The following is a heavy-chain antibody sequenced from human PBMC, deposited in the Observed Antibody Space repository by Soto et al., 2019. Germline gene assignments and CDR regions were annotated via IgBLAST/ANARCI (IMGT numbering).Heavy chain of an antibody. V-gene: IGHV4-59*01. J-gene: IGHJ6*02. D-gene: IGHD3-22*01. CDR1: GGSITGYY. Sequence: SETLSLTCTVSGGSITGYYWSWIRQPPGKGLEWIGYIYYSGSTNYNPSLRSRVTISVDRSKNQFSLMLHSVTAADTAVYYCAREGYYDTSNYPRYYYYGMDVWGQGTTVTV. CDR3: AREGYYDTSNYPRYYYYGMDV. CDR2: IYYSGST.